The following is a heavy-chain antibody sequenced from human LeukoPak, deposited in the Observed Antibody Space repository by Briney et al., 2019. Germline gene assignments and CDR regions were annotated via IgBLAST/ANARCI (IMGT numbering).Heavy chain of an antibody. CDR2: IWYDGSNK. Sequence: GGSLRLSCAASGFTFSSYGMHWVRQAPGKGLEWVAVIWYDGSNKYYADSVKGRFTISRDNSKNTLYLQMNSLRAEDTAVYYCARDLSYDSSGYATGYWGQGTLVTASS. J-gene: IGHJ4*02. D-gene: IGHD3-22*01. V-gene: IGHV3-33*08. CDR1: GFTFSSYG. CDR3: ARDLSYDSSGYATGY.